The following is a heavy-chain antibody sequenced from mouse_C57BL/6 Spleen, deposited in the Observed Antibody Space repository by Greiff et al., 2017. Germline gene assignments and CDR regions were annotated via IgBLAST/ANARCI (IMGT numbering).Heavy chain of an antibody. V-gene: IGHV1-81*01. J-gene: IGHJ3*01. CDR2: IYPRSGNT. Sequence: VQLVESGAELARPGASVKLSCKASGYTFTSYGISWVKQRTGQGLEWIGEIYPRSGNTYYNEKFKGKATLTADKSSSPAYMELRSLTSEDSAVYFCARGDGTGTRAYWGQGTLVTVSA. CDR3: ARGDGTGTRAY. D-gene: IGHD4-1*01. CDR1: GYTFTSYG.